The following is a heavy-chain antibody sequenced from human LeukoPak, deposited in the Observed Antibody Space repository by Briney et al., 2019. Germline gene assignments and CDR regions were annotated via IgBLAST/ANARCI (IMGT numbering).Heavy chain of an antibody. Sequence: SETLSLTCTVSGGSISSSYWSWIRQPPGKGLEWIGYIYNSGSTSYNPSLKSRVTISLDTSKNQFSLRLSSVTAAGTAVYYCARGATAWVHFDSWGQGTLVTVSS. CDR1: GGSISSSY. CDR2: IYNSGST. D-gene: IGHD1-26*01. J-gene: IGHJ4*02. V-gene: IGHV4-59*01. CDR3: ARGATAWVHFDS.